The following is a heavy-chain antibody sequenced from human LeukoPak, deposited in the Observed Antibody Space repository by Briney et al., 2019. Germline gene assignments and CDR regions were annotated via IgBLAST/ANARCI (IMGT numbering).Heavy chain of an antibody. Sequence: NPSETLSLTCTVSGGSISSYYWSWLRQPPGKGLEWIGYIYYSGSTNYNPSLKSRVTISVDTSKNQFSLKLSSVAAADTAVYYCARESLSSSSLFDYWGQGTLVTVSS. CDR3: ARESLSSSSLFDY. CDR2: IYYSGST. D-gene: IGHD6-13*01. J-gene: IGHJ4*02. V-gene: IGHV4-59*01. CDR1: GGSISSYY.